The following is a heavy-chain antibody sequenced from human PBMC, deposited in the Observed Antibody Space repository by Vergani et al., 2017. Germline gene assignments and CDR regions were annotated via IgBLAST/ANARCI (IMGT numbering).Heavy chain of an antibody. J-gene: IGHJ5*02. Sequence: QVQLVQSGAEVKKPGASVKVSCKASGYTFTSYDINWVRQATGQGLEWMGWISAYNGNTNYAQKLQGRVTMTTDTSTSTAYMELRSLRSDDTAVYYCARAAVITPVPAAMWFDPWGQGTLVTVSS. V-gene: IGHV1-18*01. CDR1: GYTFTSYD. D-gene: IGHD2-2*01. CDR3: ARAAVITPVPAAMWFDP. CDR2: ISAYNGNT.